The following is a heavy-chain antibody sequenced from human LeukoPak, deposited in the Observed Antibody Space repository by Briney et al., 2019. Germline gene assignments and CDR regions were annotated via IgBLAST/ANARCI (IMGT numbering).Heavy chain of an antibody. CDR2: IYHSGST. J-gene: IGHJ4*02. CDR1: GGSISSSNW. CDR3: ARDRGAAAGTAYSDY. Sequence: SETLSLTCAVSGGSISSSNWWSWVRQPPGKGLEWIGEIYHSGSTNYNPSLKSRVTISVEKSKNQVSLKLSSVTAADTAVYYCARDRGAAAGTAYSDYWGQGTLVTVSS. V-gene: IGHV4-4*02. D-gene: IGHD6-13*01.